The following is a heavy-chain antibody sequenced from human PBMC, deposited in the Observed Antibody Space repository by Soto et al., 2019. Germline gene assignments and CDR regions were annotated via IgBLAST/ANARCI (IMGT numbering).Heavy chain of an antibody. J-gene: IGHJ6*02. CDR1: GYSFTSYG. Sequence: QVHLVQSGAEVRKPGASVKVSCKASGYSFTSYGISWVRQAPGQGLEWMGWISTDNGNTNYAHNLQGRVSMTIDPSTSTAYIELWSLGYDDTAVYYCARDVPDTSLFFYYYGMDVWGQGTTVTVSS. V-gene: IGHV1-18*01. CDR3: ARDVPDTSLFFYYYGMDV. D-gene: IGHD2-21*01. CDR2: ISTDNGNT.